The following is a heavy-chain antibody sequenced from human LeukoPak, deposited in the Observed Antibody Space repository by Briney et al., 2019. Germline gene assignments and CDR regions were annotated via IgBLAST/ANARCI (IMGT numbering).Heavy chain of an antibody. J-gene: IGHJ5*02. V-gene: IGHV4-34*01. Sequence: SETLSLTCAVYGGSFSGYYWSWIRQPPGKGLEWIGEINHSGSTNYNPSLKSRVTISVDTSKNQFSLKLSSVTAADTAVYYCARCENGVCYKDNWFDPWGQGTLVTVSS. CDR1: GGSFSGYY. D-gene: IGHD2-8*01. CDR2: INHSGST. CDR3: ARCENGVCYKDNWFDP.